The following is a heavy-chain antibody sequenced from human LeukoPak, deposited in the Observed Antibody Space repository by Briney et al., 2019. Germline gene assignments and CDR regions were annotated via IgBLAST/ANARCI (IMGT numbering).Heavy chain of an antibody. CDR1: GYTFTSYG. D-gene: IGHD2-15*01. V-gene: IGHV1-18*01. CDR2: ISAYNGNT. J-gene: IGHJ3*02. Sequence: ASVKVSCKASGYTFTSYGISWVRQAPGQGLEWMGWISAYNGNTNYAQKLQGRVTMTTDTSTSTAYMEPRSLRSDDTAVYYCARDLEVVAAVLCAFDIWGQGTMVTVSS. CDR3: ARDLEVVAAVLCAFDI.